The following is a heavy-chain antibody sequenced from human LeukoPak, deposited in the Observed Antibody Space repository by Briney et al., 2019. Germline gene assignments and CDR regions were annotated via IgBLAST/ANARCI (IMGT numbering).Heavy chain of an antibody. CDR3: ARDRLVIAVAMKFDY. V-gene: IGHV3-21*05. D-gene: IGHD6-19*01. CDR1: GFTFSSYS. J-gene: IGHJ4*02. Sequence: PGGSLRLSCAASGFTFSSYSMNWVRQAPGKGLEWVSYISSSSSYIYYADSVKGRFTISRDNAKNSLYLQMNSLRAEDTAVYYCARDRLVIAVAMKFDYCGQGTPVTVSS. CDR2: ISSSSSYI.